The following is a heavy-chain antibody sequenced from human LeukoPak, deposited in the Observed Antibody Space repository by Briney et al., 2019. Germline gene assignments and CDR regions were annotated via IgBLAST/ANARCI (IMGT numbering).Heavy chain of an antibody. Sequence: KPSQTLSLTCTVSNGSISSGGYYWSWIRQHPGKGLEWIGYIYYSGSTSYNPSLKSRVTISIDTSKTQFSLKLSSVTAADTAGYYCARALSSGYSPIDYWGQGALVTVSS. CDR2: IYYSGST. V-gene: IGHV4-31*03. CDR3: ARALSSGYSPIDY. J-gene: IGHJ4*02. D-gene: IGHD3-22*01. CDR1: NGSISSGGYY.